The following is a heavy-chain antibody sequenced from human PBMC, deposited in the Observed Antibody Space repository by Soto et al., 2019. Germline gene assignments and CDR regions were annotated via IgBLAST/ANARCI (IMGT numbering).Heavy chain of an antibody. CDR2: INSDGSST. J-gene: IGHJ4*02. V-gene: IGHV3-74*01. D-gene: IGHD2-21*02. CDR3: ASQPLLFYYFDY. Sequence: GGSLRLSCAASGFTFSSYWMHWVRQAPGKGLVWVSRINSDGSSTSYADSVKGRFTISRDNAKNTLYLQMNSLRAEDTAVYYCASQPLLFYYFDYWGQGTLVTVSS. CDR1: GFTFSSYW.